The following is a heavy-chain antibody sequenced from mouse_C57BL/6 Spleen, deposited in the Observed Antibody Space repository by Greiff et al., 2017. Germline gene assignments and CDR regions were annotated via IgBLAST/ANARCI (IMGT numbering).Heavy chain of an antibody. Sequence: QVQLQQSGAELAKPGASVKLSCKASGYTFTSYWMHWVKQRPGQGLEWIGYINPSSGYTKYNQKFKDKATLTADKSSSTAYMQLSSLTYEDYAVYYCAPIYYDYDVGNWGKGTTLPASS. V-gene: IGHV1-7*01. CDR1: GYTFTSYW. CDR2: INPSSGYT. D-gene: IGHD2-4*01. CDR3: APIYYDYDVGN. J-gene: IGHJ2*01.